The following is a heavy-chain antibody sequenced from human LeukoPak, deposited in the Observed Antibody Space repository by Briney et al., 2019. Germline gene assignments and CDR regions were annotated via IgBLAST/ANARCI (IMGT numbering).Heavy chain of an antibody. CDR3: AREVYCSSTSCRDAFDI. Sequence: ASVKVSCKASGYTFTSYDINWVRQATGQGLEWMGWMNPNSGNTGYAQKFQGRVTMTRNTSISTAYMELSSLRSEDTAVYYCAREVYCSSTSCRDAFDIWGQGTMVTVSS. CDR2: MNPNSGNT. D-gene: IGHD2-2*01. CDR1: GYTFTSYD. V-gene: IGHV1-8*01. J-gene: IGHJ3*02.